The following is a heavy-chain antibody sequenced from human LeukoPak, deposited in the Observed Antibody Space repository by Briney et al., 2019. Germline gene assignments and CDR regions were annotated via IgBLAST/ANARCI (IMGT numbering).Heavy chain of an antibody. CDR2: ISYSGST. V-gene: IGHV4-39*01. J-gene: IGHJ5*02. Sequence: SETLSLTCTVSGGSISSSSYYWGWIRQPPGKGLEWIGGISYSGSTYYNPSLKSRVTIYVDTSKNQFSLKPSSVTAADTAVYYCARHGLSGVSLRINWFDPWGRGTLVTVSS. D-gene: IGHD1-26*01. CDR3: ARHGLSGVSLRINWFDP. CDR1: GGSISSSSYY.